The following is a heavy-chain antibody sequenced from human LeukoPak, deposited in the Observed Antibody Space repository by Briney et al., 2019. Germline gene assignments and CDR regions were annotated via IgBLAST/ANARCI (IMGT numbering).Heavy chain of an antibody. CDR2: ISGSGGST. CDR1: GFTFSNYG. V-gene: IGHV3-23*01. CDR3: AKALRGYSGFDLAGAYFDY. D-gene: IGHD5-12*01. J-gene: IGHJ4*02. Sequence: GGSLRLSCAASGFTFSNYGMLWVRQAPGKGLEWVSTISGSGGSTYYADSVKGRFTISRDNSKNMLSLQMNSLRAEDTAVYYCAKALRGYSGFDLAGAYFDYWGQGTLVTVS.